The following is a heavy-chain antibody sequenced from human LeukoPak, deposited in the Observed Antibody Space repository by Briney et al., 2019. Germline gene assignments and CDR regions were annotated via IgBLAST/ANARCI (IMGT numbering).Heavy chain of an antibody. Sequence: PGGSLRLSCAASGFTFSSCAMHWVRQAPGKGLEWVATISYDGRNKHYADSVKGRFTISRDNSKNTLFLQMNSLRAEDTAVYYCANGVGIYESSVGYFDYWGQGTLVTVSS. J-gene: IGHJ4*02. CDR3: ANGVGIYESSVGYFDY. D-gene: IGHD3-22*01. V-gene: IGHV3-30*04. CDR1: GFTFSSCA. CDR2: ISYDGRNK.